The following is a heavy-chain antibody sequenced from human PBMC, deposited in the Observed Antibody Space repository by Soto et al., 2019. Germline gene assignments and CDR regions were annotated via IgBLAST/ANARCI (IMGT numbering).Heavy chain of an antibody. CDR3: AGSKRGITGTPGYYYYGMDV. D-gene: IGHD1-7*01. J-gene: IGHJ6*02. V-gene: IGHV3-53*01. CDR1: GFTVSSNY. Sequence: PGGSLRLSCAASGFTVSSNYMSWVRQAPGKGLEWVSVIYSGGSTYYADSVKGRFTISRDNSKNTLYLQMNSLRAEDTAVYYCAGSKRGITGTPGYYYYGMDVWGQGTTVTVS. CDR2: IYSGGST.